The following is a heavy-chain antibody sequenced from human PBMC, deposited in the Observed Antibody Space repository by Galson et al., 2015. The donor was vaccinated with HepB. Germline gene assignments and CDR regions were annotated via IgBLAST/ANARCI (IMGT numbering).Heavy chain of an antibody. CDR1: GFPFSNFW. CDR2: IKQDGNEK. V-gene: IGHV3-7*01. CDR3: ARRADFWSGYFGYYYHYMDV. Sequence: SLRLSCAVSGFPFSNFWMTWVRQAPGKGLEWVANIKQDGNEKYYVDSVKGRFTISRDNAKNSLYLQMNSLRVEDTAVYYCARRADFWSGYFGYYYHYMDVWGKGAPVTV. D-gene: IGHD3-3*01. J-gene: IGHJ6*03.